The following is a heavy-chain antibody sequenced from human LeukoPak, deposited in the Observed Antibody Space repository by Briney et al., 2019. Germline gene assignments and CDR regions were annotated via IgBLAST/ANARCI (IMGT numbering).Heavy chain of an antibody. D-gene: IGHD2-21*02. CDR3: TRLWGDCGGDCYSHDF. J-gene: IGHJ4*02. Sequence: GGSLRLSCAASGFTFSGSVMHWVRQASGRGLEWVGRIRSKANSYATAYAASVKGRFTISRDDSKNTAYLQMNSLRTEDTAVYYCTRLWGDCGGDCYSHDFWGQGILVTVSS. CDR2: IRSKANSYAT. V-gene: IGHV3-73*01. CDR1: GFTFSGSV.